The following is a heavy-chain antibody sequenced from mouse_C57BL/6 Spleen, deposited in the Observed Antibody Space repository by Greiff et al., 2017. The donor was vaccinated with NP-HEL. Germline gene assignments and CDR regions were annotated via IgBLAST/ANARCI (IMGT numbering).Heavy chain of an antibody. CDR3: AREWDEGWYFDV. Sequence: QVQLQQPGAELVKPGASVKLSCKASGYTFTSYWMHWVKQRPGRGLEWIGRIDPHSGGTKYNEKFKSKATLTVDKPSSTAYMQLSSLTSEDSAVYYCAREWDEGWYFDVWGTGTTVTVSS. CDR1: GYTFTSYW. J-gene: IGHJ1*03. CDR2: IDPHSGGT. V-gene: IGHV1-72*01. D-gene: IGHD4-1*01.